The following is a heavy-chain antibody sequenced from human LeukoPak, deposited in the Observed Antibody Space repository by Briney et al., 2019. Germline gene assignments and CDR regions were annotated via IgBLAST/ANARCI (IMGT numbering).Heavy chain of an antibody. V-gene: IGHV3-7*01. Sequence: GGSLRLSCAAAGFTFSSYWMTWVRQAPGKGLEWVANIKKDGSEKYYVDSVKGRFTISRDNAKNSLYLQMNSLRADDTAVYYCARDYCSGGSCYFEYWGQGTLVTVSS. D-gene: IGHD2-15*01. CDR3: ARDYCSGGSCYFEY. J-gene: IGHJ4*02. CDR1: GFTFSSYW. CDR2: IKKDGSEK.